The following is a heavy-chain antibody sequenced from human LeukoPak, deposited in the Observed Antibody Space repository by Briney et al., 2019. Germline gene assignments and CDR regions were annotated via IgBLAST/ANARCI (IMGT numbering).Heavy chain of an antibody. V-gene: IGHV3-30*04. CDR1: GFTFSSYA. D-gene: IGHD7-27*01. CDR2: ISYDGSNK. Sequence: GGSLRLSCAASGFTFSSYAMHWVRQAPGKGLEWVAVISYDGSNKYYADPVKGRFTISRDNSKNTLYLQMNSLRAEDTAVYYCAPGVYDPWGQGTLVTVSS. J-gene: IGHJ5*02. CDR3: APGVYDP.